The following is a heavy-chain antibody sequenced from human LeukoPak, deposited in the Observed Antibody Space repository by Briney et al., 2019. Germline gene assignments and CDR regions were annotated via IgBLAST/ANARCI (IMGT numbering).Heavy chain of an antibody. CDR2: IHYSGST. J-gene: IGHJ4*01. CDR3: ARLTGRDTRDWPYFDY. Sequence: PSETLSLTCTVSGSSIRSSSYHWGWVRQPPGKGLEWIGNIHYSGSTSYNPSLKSRVTLSVDTPKNQFSLKLSSVTAADTAVFYCARLTGRDTRDWPYFDYWGQGTLVTVSS. CDR1: GSSIRSSSYH. D-gene: IGHD2-2*01. V-gene: IGHV4-39*01.